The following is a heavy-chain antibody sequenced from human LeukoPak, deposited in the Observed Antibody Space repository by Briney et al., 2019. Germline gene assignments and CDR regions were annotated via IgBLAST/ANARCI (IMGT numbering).Heavy chain of an antibody. Sequence: ASVKVSCKASGYTFTSYDINWVRQATGQGLEWMGWMNPNSGNTGYAQKFQGRVTITRNTSISTAYMELSSLRSEDTAVYYCARGLMMPRWIITMIVVATRYYFDDWGQGTLVTVSS. CDR3: ARGLMMPRWIITMIVVATRYYFDD. V-gene: IGHV1-8*03. D-gene: IGHD3-22*01. J-gene: IGHJ4*02. CDR2: MNPNSGNT. CDR1: GYTFTSYD.